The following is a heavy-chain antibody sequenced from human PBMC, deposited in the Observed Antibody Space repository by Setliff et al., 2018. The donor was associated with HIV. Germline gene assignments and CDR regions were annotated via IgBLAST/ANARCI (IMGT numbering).Heavy chain of an antibody. CDR2: IYPNTGGT. D-gene: IGHD1-26*01. CDR1: GYTFTDYY. CDR3: AKDKTEGAMGH. V-gene: IGHV1-2*02. Sequence: ASVKVSCKASGYTFTDYYIHWVRQAPGQGLEWMGWIYPNTGGTNYAQKFQGRVTMTRDTSTSTAYMELRSLKSDDTAVYYCAKDKTEGAMGHWGQGTLVTVSS. J-gene: IGHJ4*02.